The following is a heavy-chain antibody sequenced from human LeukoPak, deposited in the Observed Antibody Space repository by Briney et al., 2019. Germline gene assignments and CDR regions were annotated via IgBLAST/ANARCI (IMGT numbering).Heavy chain of an antibody. CDR3: ARRMGHDYGGFDAFDI. J-gene: IGHJ3*02. CDR2: ISYSGSS. CDR1: GGSISSYY. D-gene: IGHD4-23*01. V-gene: IGHV4-59*01. Sequence: PSETLSLTCIVSGGSISSYYWSWIRQPPGRGLEWIGYISYSGSSNYNPSLKSRVTISVDTSKNQFSLRLSSVTAADTAVYYCARRMGHDYGGFDAFDIWGQGTMVTVSS.